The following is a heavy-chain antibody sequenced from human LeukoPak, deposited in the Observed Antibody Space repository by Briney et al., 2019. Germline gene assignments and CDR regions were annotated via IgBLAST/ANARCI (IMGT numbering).Heavy chain of an antibody. CDR3: ALEAEDAFDI. CDR1: GGSFSGYY. J-gene: IGHJ3*02. D-gene: IGHD1-1*01. CDR2: INHSGST. V-gene: IGHV4-34*01. Sequence: SETLSLTCAVYGGSFSGYYWSWIRQPPGKGLEWIGEINHSGSTNYNPSLKSRVTISVDTSKNQFSPKLSSVTAADTAVYYCALEAEDAFDIWGQGTMVTVSS.